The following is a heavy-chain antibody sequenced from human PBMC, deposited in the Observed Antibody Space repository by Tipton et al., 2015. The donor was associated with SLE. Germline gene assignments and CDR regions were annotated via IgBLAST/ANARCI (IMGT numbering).Heavy chain of an antibody. CDR1: GDSITGYY. V-gene: IGHV4-4*07. Sequence: TLSLTCTVSGDSITGYYWSWIRQPAGKGLEWIGRVYSTGSTNYNPSLKSRVTMSADTSKKQFSLKLSSVTAADTAVYYCAGYGFDSAFDIWGQGTMVTVSS. CDR3: AGYGFDSAFDI. J-gene: IGHJ3*02. CDR2: VYSTGST. D-gene: IGHD5-18*01.